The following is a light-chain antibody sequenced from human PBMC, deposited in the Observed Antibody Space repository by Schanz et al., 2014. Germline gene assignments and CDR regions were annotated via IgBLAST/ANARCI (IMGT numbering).Light chain of an antibody. CDR2: EVT. J-gene: IGLJ3*02. Sequence: QSALTQPASVSGSPGQSITISCTGPSSDVGTYDLVSWYRQHPGKAPKLMIYEVTKRPSGVPDRFSGSKSGNTASLTISGLQAEDEADYFCSSYTSSDFWVFGGGTKLTVL. CDR1: SSDVGTYDL. CDR3: SSYTSSDFWV. V-gene: IGLV2-14*02.